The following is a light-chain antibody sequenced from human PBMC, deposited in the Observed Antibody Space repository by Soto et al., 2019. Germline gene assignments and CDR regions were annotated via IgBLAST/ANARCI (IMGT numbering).Light chain of an antibody. CDR1: QSVSSN. Sequence: EIVMTQAPATLSMSTGERATLSCRASQSVSSNLAWYQQKPGQAPRLLIYGASTRATGIPARFSGSGSGTEFTLTISSLQSEDFAVYYCQQYNNWPRTFGQGTKVEIK. V-gene: IGKV3-15*01. CDR2: GAS. CDR3: QQYNNWPRT. J-gene: IGKJ1*01.